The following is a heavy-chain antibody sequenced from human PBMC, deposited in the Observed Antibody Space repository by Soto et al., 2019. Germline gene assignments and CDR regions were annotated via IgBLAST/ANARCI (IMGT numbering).Heavy chain of an antibody. CDR3: AIFRVTGIAVAGRAPAY. D-gene: IGHD6-19*01. CDR2: IIPIFGTA. Sequence: SVKVSCKASGGTFSGYAISWVRQAPGQGLEWMGGIIPIFGTANYAQKFQGRVTITADKSTSTAYMELSSLRSEDTAVYYCAIFRVTGIAVAGRAPAYWGQGTLVTVSS. V-gene: IGHV1-69*06. J-gene: IGHJ4*02. CDR1: GGTFSGYA.